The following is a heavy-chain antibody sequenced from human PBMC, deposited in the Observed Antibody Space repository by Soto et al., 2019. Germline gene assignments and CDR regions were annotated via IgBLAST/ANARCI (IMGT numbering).Heavy chain of an antibody. CDR3: ARDLLYSTRSTVRFDI. J-gene: IGHJ3*02. CDR1: GYTFTSHG. CDR2: INTYNGNT. D-gene: IGHD6-13*01. Sequence: VQLVQSGVEVKKPGASVKVSCKASGYTFTSHGISWVRQAPGQGLEWMGWINTYNGNTNYAQTVQGRVTMTTETSTSTAYVELRSLRSDDTAVYYCARDLLYSTRSTVRFDIWGQGTMLTVSS. V-gene: IGHV1-18*01.